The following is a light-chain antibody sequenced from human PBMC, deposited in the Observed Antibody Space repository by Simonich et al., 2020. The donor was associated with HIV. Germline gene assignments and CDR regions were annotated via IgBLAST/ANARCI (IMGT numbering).Light chain of an antibody. Sequence: DIVMTQSPDSLAVSLGERATINCKSSQSVLYSSNSKNYLAWYQQKPGQPPKLLIYCASTRESGVPDRFSGSGSGTDFTLTISSLQAEDVAVYYCQQYYSTPQTFGQGTKVEIK. CDR1: QSVLYSSNSKNY. J-gene: IGKJ1*01. CDR3: QQYYSTPQT. CDR2: CAS. V-gene: IGKV4-1*01.